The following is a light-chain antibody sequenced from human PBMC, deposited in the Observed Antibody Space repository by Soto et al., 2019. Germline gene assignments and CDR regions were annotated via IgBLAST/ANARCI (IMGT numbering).Light chain of an antibody. CDR2: AAS. CDR1: HGISSY. CDR3: QQSYSTPWT. J-gene: IGKJ1*01. Sequence: ICISQSPSLLAASTGDRVTISCRMSHGISSYLAWYQQKPGKAPKLLIYAASSLQSGVPSRFSGSGSGTDFTLTISSLQPEDFATYYCQQSYSTPWTFGQGPRWIS. V-gene: IGKV1D-8*02.